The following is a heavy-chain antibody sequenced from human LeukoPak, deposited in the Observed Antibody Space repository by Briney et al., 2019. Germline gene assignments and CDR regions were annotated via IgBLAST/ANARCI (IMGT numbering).Heavy chain of an antibody. CDR3: ARDSYYYDSSGYYLPGY. Sequence: GGSLRLSCAASGFTFSSYAMHWVRQAPGKGLEWVAVISYDGSNKYYADSVKGRFTISRDNSKNTLYLQMNSLRAEDTAVYYCARDSYYYDSSGYYLPGYWGQGTLVTVSS. V-gene: IGHV3-30-3*01. J-gene: IGHJ4*02. CDR2: ISYDGSNK. D-gene: IGHD3-22*01. CDR1: GFTFSSYA.